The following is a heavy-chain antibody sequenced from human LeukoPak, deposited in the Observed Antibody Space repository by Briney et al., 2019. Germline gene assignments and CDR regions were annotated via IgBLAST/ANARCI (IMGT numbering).Heavy chain of an antibody. CDR2: INQDGSEI. CDR1: GFTPSSYW. V-gene: IGHV3-7*03. D-gene: IGHD6-19*01. Sequence: RGSPRLSCAASGFTPSSYWMTWVRHAPRQGLEWVANINQDGSEIYYMDSVKGRFTTSRDSAKNSLYLEMNSLRGEHTAVYYCARDYGLAGLFWYFDLWGRGTLVTVSS. CDR3: ARDYGLAGLFWYFDL. J-gene: IGHJ2*01.